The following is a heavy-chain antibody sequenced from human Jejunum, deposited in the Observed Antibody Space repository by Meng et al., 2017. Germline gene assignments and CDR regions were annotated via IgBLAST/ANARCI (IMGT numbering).Heavy chain of an antibody. V-gene: IGHV3-21*01. CDR3: ARALGGDLDS. D-gene: IGHD5-24*01. Sequence: EWQLVEAGGGLVQPGGCLRLSCATSGFTLSSYSMNWVRQAPGKGLEWVSCISSSSSYIYYADSMKGRFTISRDNAKNLLYLQMNSLRAEDTAVYYCARALGGDLDSWGQGTLVTVSS. J-gene: IGHJ4*02. CDR2: ISSSSSYI. CDR1: GFTLSSYS.